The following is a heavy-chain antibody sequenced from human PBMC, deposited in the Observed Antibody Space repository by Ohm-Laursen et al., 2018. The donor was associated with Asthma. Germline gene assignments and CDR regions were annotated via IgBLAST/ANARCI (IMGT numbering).Heavy chain of an antibody. D-gene: IGHD3-3*01. Sequence: RLSCAAPGFTFRSYAMHWVRQAPGKGLEWVAVGGSYYDGGLKYYADSVNGRFTVSRDDSKNTLYLQMNSLRPDDTAVYYCARDVMEWYLPAFDFWGQGTLVTVSS. CDR1: GFTFRSYA. V-gene: IGHV3-30-3*01. CDR2: GGSYYDGGLK. J-gene: IGHJ4*02. CDR3: ARDVMEWYLPAFDF.